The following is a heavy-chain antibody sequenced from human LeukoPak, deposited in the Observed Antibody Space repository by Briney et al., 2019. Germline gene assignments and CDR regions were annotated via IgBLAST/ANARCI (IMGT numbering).Heavy chain of an antibody. CDR1: GGSISGYI. CDR3: AREREYGSGSYLDY. D-gene: IGHD3-10*01. J-gene: IGHJ4*02. Sequence: SETLSLTCTVSGGSISGYIWSWIRQPPGKGLEWIAYIYDNGNTNYNPSLKSRVTISVDTSKNQFSLKLSSVTAADTAVYYCAREREYGSGSYLDYWGQGTLVTVSS. CDR2: IYDNGNT. V-gene: IGHV4-59*12.